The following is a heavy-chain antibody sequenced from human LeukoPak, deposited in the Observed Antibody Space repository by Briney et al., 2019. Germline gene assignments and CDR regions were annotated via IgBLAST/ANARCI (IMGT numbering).Heavy chain of an antibody. CDR3: AKDARKRIQLSPFDY. V-gene: IGHV3-23*01. J-gene: IGHJ4*02. Sequence: GGSLRLSCAASGFTFSSYAMSWVRQAPGKGLEWVSAISGSGGSTYYADSVKGRFTISRDNSKNTLYVQMNSLRAEDTAVYYCAKDARKRIQLSPFDYWGQGTLVTVSS. CDR2: ISGSGGST. CDR1: GFTFSSYA. D-gene: IGHD5-18*01.